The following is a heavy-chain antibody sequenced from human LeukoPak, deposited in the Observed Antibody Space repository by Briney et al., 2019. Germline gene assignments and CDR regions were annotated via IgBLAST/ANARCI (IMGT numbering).Heavy chain of an antibody. Sequence: GESLKISCKGSGYSFTSYWIGWVRQMPGKGLEWMGITYPGDSATRYSPSFQGQVTISADKSISTAYLQWSGLKASDIAMYCCARVSVDTVMVTGRRGAYYFDYWGQGTLVTVSS. D-gene: IGHD5-18*01. CDR2: TYPGDSAT. CDR1: GYSFTSYW. J-gene: IGHJ4*02. V-gene: IGHV5-51*01. CDR3: ARVSVDTVMVTGRRGAYYFDY.